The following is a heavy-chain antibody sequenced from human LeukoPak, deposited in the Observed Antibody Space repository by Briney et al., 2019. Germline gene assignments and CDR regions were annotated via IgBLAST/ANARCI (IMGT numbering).Heavy chain of an antibody. CDR1: GYTFSNYW. J-gene: IGHJ4*02. V-gene: IGHV3-74*01. Sequence: GGSLRLSCAASGYTFSNYWMHWVRQAPGKGLVWVSRISSDGSSTSYADSVKGRFTISRDNAKNTLYLQMNSLRAEDTAVYYCARTAYSDYSLGFWGQGTLVTVSS. D-gene: IGHD5-12*01. CDR2: ISSDGSST. CDR3: ARTAYSDYSLGF.